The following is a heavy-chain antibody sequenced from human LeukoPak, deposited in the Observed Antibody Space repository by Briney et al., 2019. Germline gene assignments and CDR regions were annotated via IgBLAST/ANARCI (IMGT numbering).Heavy chain of an antibody. J-gene: IGHJ4*02. CDR2: IYDSGST. D-gene: IGHD2-2*01. V-gene: IGHV4-30-4*01. CDR3: ARAPPGCSSTSCYATRFDY. Sequence: SETLSLTCTVSGGSISSGDYYWSWIRQPPGKGLEWIAYIYDSGSTYYNPSLKSRVTISVDTSKNQFSLKLSSVTAADTAVYYCARAPPGCSSTSCYATRFDYWGQGTLVTVSS. CDR1: GGSISSGDYY.